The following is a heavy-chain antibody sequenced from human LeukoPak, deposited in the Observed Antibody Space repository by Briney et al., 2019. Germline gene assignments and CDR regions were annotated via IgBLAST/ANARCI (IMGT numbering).Heavy chain of an antibody. CDR1: GFTFSDFY. V-gene: IGHV3-11*01. CDR2: ISSSGTTM. CDR3: AKGHTYGMI. J-gene: IGHJ4*02. D-gene: IGHD5-18*01. Sequence: GGSLRFSCAAYGFTFSDFYMSWIRQTPGKGPEWVSYISSSGTTMEYADSVKGRFTISRDNAKDSLYLQMNRLGAEDTAVYYCAKGHTYGMIWGQGTLVTVSS.